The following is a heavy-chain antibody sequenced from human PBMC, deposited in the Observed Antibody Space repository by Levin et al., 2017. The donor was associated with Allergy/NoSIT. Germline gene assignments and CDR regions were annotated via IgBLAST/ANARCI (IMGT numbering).Heavy chain of an antibody. D-gene: IGHD1-26*01. CDR1: GFTFSTYW. CDR2: IKEDGSEK. V-gene: IGHV3-7*01. J-gene: IGHJ3*02. CDR3: ATAIVGATTRWGAFDI. Sequence: GGSLRLSCAASGFTFSTYWMSWVRQAPGKGLEWVANIKEDGSEKKYVDSVKGRFTISRDNAKNSLYLQMNSLRAEDTAVYYCATAIVGATTRWGAFDIWGQGTMVTVSS.